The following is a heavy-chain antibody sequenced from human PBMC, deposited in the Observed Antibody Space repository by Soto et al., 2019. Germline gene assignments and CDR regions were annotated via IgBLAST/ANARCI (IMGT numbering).Heavy chain of an antibody. CDR3: ARDQGGGAVAGTEYYYYYGMDV. CDR2: ISSSSSYI. J-gene: IGHJ6*02. Sequence: GGSLRLSCAASGFTFSSYSMNWVRQAPGKGLEWVSSISSSSSYIYYADSVKGRFTISRDNAKNSLYLQMNSLRAEDTAVYYCARDQGGGAVAGTEYYYYYGMDVWGQGTTVTVSS. CDR1: GFTFSSYS. D-gene: IGHD6-19*01. V-gene: IGHV3-21*01.